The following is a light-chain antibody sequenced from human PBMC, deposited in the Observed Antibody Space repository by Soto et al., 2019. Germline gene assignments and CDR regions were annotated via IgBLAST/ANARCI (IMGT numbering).Light chain of an antibody. CDR2: AAS. Sequence: DIQMTQSPSSLSASVGDRVTITCRATQGISHYLAWYQQRPGGVPKLLIHAASTLHSGVSSRFSGSGSGTDFTLTISSLQPEDVGTYYCKKYDNGPFTFGPGTKVDLK. CDR3: KKYDNGPFT. V-gene: IGKV1-27*01. CDR1: QGISHY. J-gene: IGKJ3*01.